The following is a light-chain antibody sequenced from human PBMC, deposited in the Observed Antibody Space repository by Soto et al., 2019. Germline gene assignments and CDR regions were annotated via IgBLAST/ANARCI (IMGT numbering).Light chain of an antibody. Sequence: QSVLTQPPSVSAAPGQKVTISCSGGSSNIGSNYVSWYQHFPGTAPQLPIYDNNKRPSGIPDRFSGSKSGTSATLGITGLQTGDEADYYCVTWDNSLSAPVVFGGGTKVTVL. CDR2: DNN. V-gene: IGLV1-51*01. CDR3: VTWDNSLSAPVV. J-gene: IGLJ2*01. CDR1: SSNIGSNY.